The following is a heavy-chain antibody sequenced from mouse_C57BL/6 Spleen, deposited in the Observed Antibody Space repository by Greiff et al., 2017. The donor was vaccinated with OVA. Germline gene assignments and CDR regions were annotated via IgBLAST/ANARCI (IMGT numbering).Heavy chain of an antibody. V-gene: IGHV1-26*01. J-gene: IGHJ3*01. D-gene: IGHD1-1*01. CDR3: AYYYGSSYGFAY. CDR1: GYTLTDYY. Sequence: EVQLQQSGPELVKPGASVKISCKASGYTLTDYYMNWVKQSHGKSLEWIGDINPNNGGTSYNQKFKGKATLTVDKSSSTAYMELRSLTSEDSAVYYCAYYYGSSYGFAYWGQGTLVTVSA. CDR2: INPNNGGT.